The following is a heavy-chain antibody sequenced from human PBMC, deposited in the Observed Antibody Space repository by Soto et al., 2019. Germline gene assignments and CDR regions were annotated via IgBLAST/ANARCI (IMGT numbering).Heavy chain of an antibody. CDR2: IWYDGSNK. V-gene: IGHV3-33*01. CDR1: GFTFSSYG. CDR3: ARGTDIVVVVAAYFDY. Sequence: ESGGGVVQPGRSLRLSCAASGFTFSSYGMHWVRQAPGKGLEWVAVIWYDGSNKYYADSVKGRFTISRDNSKNTLYLQMNSLRAEDTAVYYCARGTDIVVVVAAYFDYWGQGTLVTVSS. D-gene: IGHD2-15*01. J-gene: IGHJ4*02.